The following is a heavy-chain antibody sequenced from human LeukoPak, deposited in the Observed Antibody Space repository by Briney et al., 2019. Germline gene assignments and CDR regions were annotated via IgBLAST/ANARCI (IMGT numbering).Heavy chain of an antibody. D-gene: IGHD5-18*01. CDR3: ARRRLTGGRSMGTFDP. Sequence: PSETLSLTCAVYGGSFSGYYWSWIRQPPGKGLEWIGEINHSGSTNYNPSLKSRVTISVDTSKNQFSLKLSSVTAADTAVYYCARRRLTGGRSMGTFDPWGQGTLVTVSS. V-gene: IGHV4-34*01. J-gene: IGHJ5*02. CDR2: INHSGST. CDR1: GGSFSGYY.